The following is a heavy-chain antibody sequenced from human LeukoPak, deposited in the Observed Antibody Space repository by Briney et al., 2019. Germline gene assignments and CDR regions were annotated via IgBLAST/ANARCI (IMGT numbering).Heavy chain of an antibody. V-gene: IGHV1-8*01. CDR2: MNPNSGNT. D-gene: IGHD5-12*01. Sequence: APVKVSCKASGYTFTSYDINWVRQATGQGLEWMGWMNPNSGNTGYAQKFQGRVTMTRNTSISTAYMELSSLRSEDTAVYYCARVIVATIYGYYYYYGMDVWGQGTTVTVSS. CDR1: GYTFTSYD. J-gene: IGHJ6*02. CDR3: ARVIVATIYGYYYYYGMDV.